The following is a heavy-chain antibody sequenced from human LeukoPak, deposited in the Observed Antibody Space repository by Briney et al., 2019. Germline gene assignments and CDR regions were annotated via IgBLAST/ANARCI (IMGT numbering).Heavy chain of an antibody. J-gene: IGHJ4*02. Sequence: PETLSLTCTVSGGSISSYYWSWIRQPPGKGLEWIGEINHSGSTNYNPSLKSRVTISVDTSKNQFSLKLSSVTAADTAVYYCARGRLAARHYFDYWGQGTLVTVSS. V-gene: IGHV4-34*01. CDR2: INHSGST. CDR3: ARGRLAARHYFDY. CDR1: GGSISSYY. D-gene: IGHD6-6*01.